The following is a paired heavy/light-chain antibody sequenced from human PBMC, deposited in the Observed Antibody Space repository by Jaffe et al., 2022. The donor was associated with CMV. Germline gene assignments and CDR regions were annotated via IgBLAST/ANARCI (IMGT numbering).Heavy chain of an antibody. CDR3: ARENVMHIAALDL. J-gene: IGHJ5*02. D-gene: IGHD6-6*01. Sequence: QVQLVESGGGLVKPGGSLRLSCAASGFTFGDYYMNWIRQAPGKGLEWLSYISSSGTSKFYADSVKGRLTVSRDNAKNSLYLQMNSLRDEDTAVYYCARENVMHIAALDLWGQGTLVTVSS. V-gene: IGHV3-11*01. CDR1: GFTFGDYY. CDR2: ISSSGTSK.
Light chain of an antibody. CDR3: QQYDKWPPIT. CDR2: GSS. CDR1: QSVSSN. V-gene: IGKV3-15*01. Sequence: EIVMTQSPATLSVSPGERATLSCRASQSVSSNLAWYQQKPGQAPRLLIYGSSTRATGVPARFSGGGSGIEFTLTISSLQSEDSAVYYCQQYDKWPPITFGQGTRLEIK. J-gene: IGKJ5*01.